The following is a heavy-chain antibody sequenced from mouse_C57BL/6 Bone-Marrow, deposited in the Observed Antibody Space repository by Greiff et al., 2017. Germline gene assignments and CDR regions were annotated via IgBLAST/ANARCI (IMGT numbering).Heavy chain of an antibody. J-gene: IGHJ2*01. V-gene: IGHV5-4*01. CDR1: GFTFSSYA. Sequence: EVQLQESGGGLVKPGGSLKLSCAASGFTFSSYAMSWVRQTPEKRLEWVATISDGGSYTYYPDNVKGRFTISRDNAKNNLYLQMSHLKSEDTAMYYCARGRYSNFYFDYWGQGTTLTVSS. CDR2: ISDGGSYT. D-gene: IGHD2-5*01. CDR3: ARGRYSNFYFDY.